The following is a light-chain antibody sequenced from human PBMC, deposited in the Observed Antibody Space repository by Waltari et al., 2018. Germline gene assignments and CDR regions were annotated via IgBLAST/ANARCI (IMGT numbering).Light chain of an antibody. V-gene: IGKV1-5*03. CDR3: QQYDTYLYT. J-gene: IGKJ2*01. CDR1: QSISNW. Sequence: DIQMTQSPSTLSASVGDRLTITCRASQSISNWLAWYQQKPGKAPNLLIYRASSLESGVPSRFSGSGSGTEFTLTISSLQPDDLATYYCQQYDTYLYTFGQGTKLEI. CDR2: RAS.